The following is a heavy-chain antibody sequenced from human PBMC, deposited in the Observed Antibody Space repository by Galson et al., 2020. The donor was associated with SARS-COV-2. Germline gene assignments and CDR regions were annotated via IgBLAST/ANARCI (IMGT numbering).Heavy chain of an antibody. CDR2: IHSTGNT. CDR1: GDSISNDDFY. V-gene: IGHV4-30-4*01. Sequence: SETLSLTCTVSGDSISNDDFYWSWIRQTPGTGLEWIGDIHSTGNTYYNPSLMSRGTMSVDTSKNQFSLRLTSVTAADTHVYFCARTSSTATGEYYFDYWGQGTLVSVSS. J-gene: IGHJ4*02. CDR3: ARTSSTATGEYYFDY. D-gene: IGHD3-16*01.